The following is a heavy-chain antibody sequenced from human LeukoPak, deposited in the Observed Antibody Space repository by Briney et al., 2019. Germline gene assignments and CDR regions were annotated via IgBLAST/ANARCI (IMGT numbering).Heavy chain of an antibody. CDR1: GGSISSSSYY. Sequence: SETLSLTCTVSGGSISSSSYYWGWIRQPPGKGLEWIGSIYYSGSTYYNPSLKSRVTISVDTSKNQFSLKLSSVTAADTAVYYCAREGRDTSPVTSFDYWGQGTLVIVSS. CDR2: IYYSGST. D-gene: IGHD4-17*01. CDR3: AREGRDTSPVTSFDY. V-gene: IGHV4-39*02. J-gene: IGHJ4*02.